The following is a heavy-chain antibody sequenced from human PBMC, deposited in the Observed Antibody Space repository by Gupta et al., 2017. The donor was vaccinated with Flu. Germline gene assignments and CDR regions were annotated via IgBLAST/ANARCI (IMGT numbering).Heavy chain of an antibody. D-gene: IGHD3-10*01. CDR3: ARTWEARTGSDY. CDR1: GFTFNTYS. CDR2: ISSSSSYI. V-gene: IGHV3-21*06. Sequence: EVQLVESGGGLVKPGGSVRLSCAAPGFTFNTYSMNWVRQAPGKGLEWVSFISSSSSYIYYVDSVRGRFTISRDNAKNSLYLQMNSLRAEDSAVYYCARTWEARTGSDYWGQGILVTVSS. J-gene: IGHJ4*02.